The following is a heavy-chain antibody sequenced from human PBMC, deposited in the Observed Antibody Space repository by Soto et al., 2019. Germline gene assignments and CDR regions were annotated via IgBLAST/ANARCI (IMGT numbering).Heavy chain of an antibody. CDR3: AHSVRYDYGRYFDY. V-gene: IGHV2-5*02. CDR1: GFSLSTSGVG. J-gene: IGHJ4*02. D-gene: IGHD5-18*01. Sequence: QITLKESGPTLVKPTQTLTLTCTFSGFSLSTSGVGVGWIRQPPGKALEWLALIYWDDDKRYSPSLKSRLTITKDTTKNQVVLTMTNMYPLDTATYYCAHSVRYDYGRYFDYWGQGTLVTVSS. CDR2: IYWDDDK.